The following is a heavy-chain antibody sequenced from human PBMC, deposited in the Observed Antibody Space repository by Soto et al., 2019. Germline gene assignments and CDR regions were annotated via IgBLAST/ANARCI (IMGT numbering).Heavy chain of an antibody. V-gene: IGHV1-3*01. D-gene: IGHD3-16*01. CDR2: INAGNGNT. Sequence: GASVKVSCKASGYTFTSYAMHWVRQAPGQRLEWMGWINAGNGNTKYSQKFQGRVTITRDTSASTAYMELSSLRAEDTAIYFCARFGKWGGSRAGFDYWGQGTLVTVS. CDR1: GYTFTSYA. CDR3: ARFGKWGGSRAGFDY. J-gene: IGHJ4*02.